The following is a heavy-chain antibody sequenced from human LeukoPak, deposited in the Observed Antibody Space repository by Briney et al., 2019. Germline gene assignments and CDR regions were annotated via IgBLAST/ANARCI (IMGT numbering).Heavy chain of an antibody. Sequence: GGSLRLSCAASKFIFSDYYMSWIRQAPGKGVEWLSYISGGGETIYYADSVKGRFTISRDNAKNSLYLQMNSLRAEDTAVYYCARAWGSADYWGQGTQVTVSS. D-gene: IGHD7-27*01. CDR2: ISGGGETI. J-gene: IGHJ4*02. V-gene: IGHV3-11*01. CDR3: ARAWGSADY. CDR1: KFIFSDYY.